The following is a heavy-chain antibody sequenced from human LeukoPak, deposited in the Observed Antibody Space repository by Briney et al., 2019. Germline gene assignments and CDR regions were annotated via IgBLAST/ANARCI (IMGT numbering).Heavy chain of an antibody. J-gene: IGHJ4*02. Sequence: GGSLRLSCAASGFTFTNAWMSWVRQAPGKGLEWVGRIKTKSEGGTTDYAAPVTGRFTISRDDSKNTLYLQMNSLKTEDTAVYYCTTGRLTGLFDYWGQGTPVTVSS. D-gene: IGHD2-8*02. CDR1: GFTFTNAW. CDR2: IKTKSEGGTT. V-gene: IGHV3-15*01. CDR3: TTGRLTGLFDY.